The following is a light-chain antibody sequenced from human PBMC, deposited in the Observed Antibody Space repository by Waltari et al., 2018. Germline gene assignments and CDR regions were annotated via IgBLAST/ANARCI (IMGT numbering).Light chain of an antibody. V-gene: IGKV4-1*01. CDR3: QQYYSTPYT. Sequence: DIVMTQSPDSLAVSLGVRATINCKSSPSVLYSSNNKNYLAWYQQKPGQPPKLLIYWASTREFGVPDRFSGSGSGTDFTLTISSLQAEDVAVYDCQQYYSTPYTFGQGTKLEIK. CDR2: WAS. CDR1: PSVLYSSNNKNY. J-gene: IGKJ2*01.